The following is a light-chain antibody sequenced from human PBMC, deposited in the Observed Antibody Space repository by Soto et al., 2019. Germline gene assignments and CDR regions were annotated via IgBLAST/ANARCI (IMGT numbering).Light chain of an antibody. CDR3: QSYDSSLSGWV. Sequence: QSVLTQPPSVSGAPGQRVTISCTGSSSNIGAGYDVHWYQQLPGTAPKLLIYGNSNRPSGVPDRFSGSKSGTSASLAITGLQAEDDADHYCQSYDSSLSGWVFGGGTKLTVL. CDR2: GNS. CDR1: SSNIGAGYD. V-gene: IGLV1-40*01. J-gene: IGLJ3*02.